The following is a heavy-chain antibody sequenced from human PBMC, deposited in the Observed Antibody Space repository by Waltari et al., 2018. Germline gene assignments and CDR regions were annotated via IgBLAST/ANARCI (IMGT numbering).Heavy chain of an antibody. J-gene: IGHJ3*01. CDR2: ISQIATNT. CDR3: AGSVRAGADAFDV. Sequence: EEQLVESGGGLVQPGGSLRLSCVASGFTFSAFPLSWVRRAPGKGLEWVSGISQIATNTAYAESVKGRFTVSRDNSKNTVYLQMNRLADDDTAIYFCAGSVRAGADAFDVWGQGTVVTVSS. D-gene: IGHD6-19*01. V-gene: IGHV3-23*04. CDR1: GFTFSAFP.